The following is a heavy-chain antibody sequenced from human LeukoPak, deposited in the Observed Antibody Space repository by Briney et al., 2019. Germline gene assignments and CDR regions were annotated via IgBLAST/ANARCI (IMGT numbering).Heavy chain of an antibody. J-gene: IGHJ4*02. D-gene: IGHD6-13*01. CDR2: INPSGGST. CDR1: GYTFTSYD. Sequence: ASVKVSCKASGYTFTSYDINWVRQAPGQGLEWMGIINPSGGSTSYAQKFQGRVTMTRDMSTSTVYMELSSLRSEDTAVYYCARAIAAAGCFDYWGQGTLVTVSS. V-gene: IGHV1-46*01. CDR3: ARAIAAAGCFDY.